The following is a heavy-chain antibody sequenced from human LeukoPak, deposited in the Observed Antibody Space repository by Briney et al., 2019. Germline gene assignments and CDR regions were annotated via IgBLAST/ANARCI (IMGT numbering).Heavy chain of an antibody. Sequence: SETLSLTCTVSGGSISSSDYYWGWIRQPPGKGLGWIGCIYYSGSTYYNPSLKSRVTISVDTSKNQFSLKLRSVTAADTAVYYCAGRRWGSSNVDYWGQGTLVTVSS. J-gene: IGHJ4*02. V-gene: IGHV4-39*01. CDR2: IYYSGST. D-gene: IGHD7-27*01. CDR1: GGSISSSDYY. CDR3: AGRRWGSSNVDY.